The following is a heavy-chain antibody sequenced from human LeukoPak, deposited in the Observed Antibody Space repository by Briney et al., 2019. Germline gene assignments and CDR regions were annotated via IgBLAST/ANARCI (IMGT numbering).Heavy chain of an antibody. Sequence: GGSLRLSCSASGFTFSSCVMHWVRQAPGKGLGYVSAISSNGGRTYYADSVKGRFTISRDNSKNTVYLQMSSLSTEDTAVYYCVSPAYSSGWELDYWGQGTLVTVS. CDR2: ISSNGGRT. V-gene: IGHV3-64D*06. J-gene: IGHJ4*02. CDR3: VSPAYSSGWELDY. CDR1: GFTFSSCV. D-gene: IGHD6-19*01.